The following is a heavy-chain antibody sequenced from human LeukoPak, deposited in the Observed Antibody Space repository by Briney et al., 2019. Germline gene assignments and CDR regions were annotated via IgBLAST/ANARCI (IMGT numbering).Heavy chain of an antibody. J-gene: IGHJ6*03. D-gene: IGHD5-12*01. CDR1: GYTFTSYY. Sequence: GASVKVSCKASGYTFTSYYMHWVRQAPGQGLEWMGIINPSGGSTSYAQKFQGRVTMTRDMSTSTVYMELSSLRSEDTAVYYCARDRATGQNYYYMDVWGKGTTVTVSS. V-gene: IGHV1-46*01. CDR3: ARDRATGQNYYYMDV. CDR2: INPSGGST.